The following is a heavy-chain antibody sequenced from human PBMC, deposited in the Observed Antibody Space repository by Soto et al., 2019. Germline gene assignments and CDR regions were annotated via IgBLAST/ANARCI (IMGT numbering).Heavy chain of an antibody. CDR1: GLTFSNYG. V-gene: IGHV3-30*18. Sequence: QVQLVESGGGVVQPGGSLRLSCAASGLTFSNYGMHWVRQAPGKGLEWVAHISYDGSNEHYVDSVKGRFTISRVNSKNTLYLQMTSLRAEDTAVYYCAEDSYYHDSTGYYIFDYWGQGTLVTVSS. CDR3: AEDSYYHDSTGYYIFDY. CDR2: ISYDGSNE. D-gene: IGHD3-22*01. J-gene: IGHJ4*02.